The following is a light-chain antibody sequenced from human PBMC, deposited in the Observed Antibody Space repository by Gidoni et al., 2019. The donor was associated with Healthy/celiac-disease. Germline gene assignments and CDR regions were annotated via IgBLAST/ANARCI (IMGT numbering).Light chain of an antibody. Sequence: DIQMTQSPSSLSASVGDRVTITCRASQSISSYLNWYQQKPGKAPKLLIYAASSLQSGVPSRFSGSGSGTDFTLTISSLQPEDFATYYCQQSYSTPRTFAQXTKVGIK. CDR1: QSISSY. V-gene: IGKV1-39*01. J-gene: IGKJ1*01. CDR3: QQSYSTPRT. CDR2: AAS.